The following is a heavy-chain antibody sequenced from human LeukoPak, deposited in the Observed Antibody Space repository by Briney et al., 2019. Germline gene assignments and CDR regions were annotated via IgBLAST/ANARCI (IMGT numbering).Heavy chain of an antibody. CDR2: ISGSGGST. CDR3: ARDRKLGYYFDY. CDR1: GFTFSSYA. V-gene: IGHV3-23*01. J-gene: IGHJ4*02. D-gene: IGHD7-27*01. Sequence: HPGGSLRLSCAASGFTFSSYAMSWVRQAPGKGLEWVSAISGSGGSTYYADSVKGRFTISRDNSKNTLYLQMNSLRAEDTAVYYCARDRKLGYYFDYWGQGTLVTVSS.